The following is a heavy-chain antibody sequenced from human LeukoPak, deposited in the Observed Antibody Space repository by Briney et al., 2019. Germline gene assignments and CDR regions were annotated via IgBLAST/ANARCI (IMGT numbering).Heavy chain of an antibody. CDR3: ARETRMGGYCSGGSCYGYYYYMDV. V-gene: IGHV4-61*02. D-gene: IGHD2-15*01. J-gene: IGHJ6*03. CDR1: GGSISSGGYS. Sequence: SETLSLTCAVSGGSISSGGYSWSWIRQPAGKGLEWIGRIYTSGSTNYNPSLKSRVTISVDTSKNQFSLKLSSVTAADTAVYYCARETRMGGYCSGGSCYGYYYYMDVWGKGTTVTVSS. CDR2: IYTSGST.